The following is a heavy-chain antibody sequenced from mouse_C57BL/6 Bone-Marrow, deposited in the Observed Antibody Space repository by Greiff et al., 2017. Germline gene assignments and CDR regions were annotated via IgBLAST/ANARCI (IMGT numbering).Heavy chain of an antibody. Sequence: EVMLVESGGDLVKPGGSLKLSCAASGFTFSSYGMSWVRQTPDKRLEWVATISSGGSYTYYPDSVKGRFTISRDNAKNTLYLQMSSLKSEDTAMYYCARHGGLRRGIYYAMDYWGQGTSVTVSS. CDR1: GFTFSSYG. D-gene: IGHD2-2*01. V-gene: IGHV5-6*01. J-gene: IGHJ4*01. CDR2: ISSGGSYT. CDR3: ARHGGLRRGIYYAMDY.